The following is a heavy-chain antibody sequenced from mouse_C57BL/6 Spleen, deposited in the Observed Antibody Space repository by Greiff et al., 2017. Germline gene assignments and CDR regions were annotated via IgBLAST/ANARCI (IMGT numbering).Heavy chain of an antibody. CDR2: IYPGSGNT. CDR3: ARSASLHSHFDC. V-gene: IGHV1-76*01. D-gene: IGHD6-1*01. J-gene: IGHJ2*01. Sequence: QVQLKQSGAELVRPGASVKLSCKASGYTFTDYYINWVKQRPGQGLEWIARIYPGSGNTYYNEKFKGKATLTAEKSSSTAYMQLSSLTSEDSAVYFCARSASLHSHFDCWGQGTTLTVSS. CDR1: GYTFTDYY.